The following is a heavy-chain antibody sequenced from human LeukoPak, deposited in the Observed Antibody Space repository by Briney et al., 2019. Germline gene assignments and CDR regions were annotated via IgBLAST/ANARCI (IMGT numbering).Heavy chain of an antibody. J-gene: IGHJ5*02. CDR2: IIPIFGTA. CDR3: ARGLGRYYGILTGARNNWFDP. Sequence: ASVKVSCKASGGTFSSYAISWVRQAPGQGLEWMGGIIPIFGTANYAQKFQGRVTITTDESTSTAYMELSSLRSEDTAVYYCARGLGRYYGILTGARNNWFDPWGQGTLVTVSS. D-gene: IGHD3-9*01. CDR1: GGTFSSYA. V-gene: IGHV1-69*05.